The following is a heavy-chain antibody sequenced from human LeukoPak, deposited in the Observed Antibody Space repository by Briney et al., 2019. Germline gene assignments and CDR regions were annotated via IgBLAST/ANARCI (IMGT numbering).Heavy chain of an antibody. D-gene: IGHD3-3*01. CDR2: ISGSGGST. J-gene: IGHJ5*02. Sequence: GGSLRLSCAASGFTFSSYAMSWVRQAPGKGLEWVSAISGSGGSTYYTDSVKGRFTISRDNSKNTLYLQMNSLRAEDTAVYYCAGVVLEWLLGGGWFDPWGQGTLVTVSS. V-gene: IGHV3-23*01. CDR3: AGVVLEWLLGGGWFDP. CDR1: GFTFSSYA.